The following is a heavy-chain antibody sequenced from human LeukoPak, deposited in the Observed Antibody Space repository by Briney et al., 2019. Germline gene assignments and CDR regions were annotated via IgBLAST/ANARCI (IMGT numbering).Heavy chain of an antibody. CDR2: IYYSGST. V-gene: IGHV4-61*01. CDR1: GGSVSSGSYY. CDR3: AGDRGLRLVRAFDY. Sequence: SETLSLTCTVSGGSVSSGSYYWSWIRQPPGKGLEWIGYIYYSGSTNYNPSLKSRVTISVDTSKNQFSLKLSSVTAADTAVYYCAGDRGLRLVRAFDYWGQGTLVTVSS. D-gene: IGHD6-19*01. J-gene: IGHJ4*02.